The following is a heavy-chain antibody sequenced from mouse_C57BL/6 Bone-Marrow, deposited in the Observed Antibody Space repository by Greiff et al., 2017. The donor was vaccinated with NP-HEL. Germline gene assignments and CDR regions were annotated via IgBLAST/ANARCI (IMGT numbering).Heavy chain of an antibody. J-gene: IGHJ3*01. V-gene: IGHV1-81*01. CDR3: IYYGYDEFAY. D-gene: IGHD2-2*01. CDR1: GYTFTSYG. CDR2: ICPRSGNT. Sequence: VQLVESGAELARPGASVKLSCKASGYTFTSYGISWVKQRPGQGLEWIGEICPRSGNTYYNENFKGKATLTADKSYSTAYMELRRLTSEDSAVYCCIYYGYDEFAYWGQGTRVTVSA.